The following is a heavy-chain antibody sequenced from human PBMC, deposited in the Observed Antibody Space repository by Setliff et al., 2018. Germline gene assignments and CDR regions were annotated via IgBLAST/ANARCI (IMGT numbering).Heavy chain of an antibody. CDR2: INPQNGGA. Sequence: ASVKVSCKASGYTFTSYYIHWVRQAPGQGLEWMGVINPQNGGATYPQNRQGRVTMTRDTSMSTVYMELSSLRFEDTAVYYCARERAGGRGFTFGAIYYYYGMDVWGQGTTVTVSS. CDR3: ARERAGGRGFTFGAIYYYYGMDV. CDR1: GYTFTSYY. V-gene: IGHV1-46*01. J-gene: IGHJ6*02. D-gene: IGHD3-16*01.